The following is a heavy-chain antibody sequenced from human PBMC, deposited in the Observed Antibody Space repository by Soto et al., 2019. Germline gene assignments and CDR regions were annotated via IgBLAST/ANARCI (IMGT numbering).Heavy chain of an antibody. CDR2: ISYDGSNK. J-gene: IGHJ4*02. CDR3: AREFRYDILTGYIDY. D-gene: IGHD3-9*01. CDR1: GFTFSSYA. V-gene: IGHV3-30-3*01. Sequence: PGGSLRLSCAASGFTFSSYAMHWVRQAPDKGLEWVAVISYDGSNKYYADSVKGRFTISRDNSKNTLYLQMNSLRAEDTAVYYCAREFRYDILTGYIDYWGQGTLVTVSS.